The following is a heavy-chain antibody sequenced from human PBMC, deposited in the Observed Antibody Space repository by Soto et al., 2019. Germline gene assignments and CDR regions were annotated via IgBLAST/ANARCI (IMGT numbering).Heavy chain of an antibody. Sequence: QVRLEESGGGVVQPGRSLRLSCAASGFSFSRNGMHWVRQTPEKGLEWVAVISHDGTDQRYADSVRGRFSISRDDSKNTVFLQMNSLRPVDTAVYFCARDGYCGTEKCYSGLPDYWGQGTLVTVSS. D-gene: IGHD2-2*03. J-gene: IGHJ4*02. V-gene: IGHV3-30*03. CDR2: ISHDGTDQ. CDR1: GFSFSRNG. CDR3: ARDGYCGTEKCYSGLPDY.